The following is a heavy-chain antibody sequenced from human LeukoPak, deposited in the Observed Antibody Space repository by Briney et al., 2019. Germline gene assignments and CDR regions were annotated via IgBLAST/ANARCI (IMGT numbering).Heavy chain of an antibody. Sequence: PSETLSLTCTVSGGSISSYYWGWIRQPAGKGLEWIGRIYSSGRTEYNPSLKSRVTMSVDTSKNQFYLKLSSVTAADTALYYCARERQGWWLDSWGQGTLVTVSS. CDR2: IYSSGRT. CDR3: ARERQGWWLDS. J-gene: IGHJ5*01. V-gene: IGHV4-4*07. D-gene: IGHD5-24*01. CDR1: GGSISSYY.